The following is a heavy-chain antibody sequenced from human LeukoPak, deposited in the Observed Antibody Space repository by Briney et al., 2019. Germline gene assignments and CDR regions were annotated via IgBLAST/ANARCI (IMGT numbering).Heavy chain of an antibody. CDR1: GGTFSSYP. Sequence: VKVSCKVSGGTFSSYPISWVRQAPGQGLEWMGEITPIFGEAQNAEKFQGRVTITADEPTSTVYMELTSLRLDDTAMYYCARNSRVASTSGLNYWGQGTLVTVSS. V-gene: IGHV1-69*01. CDR2: ITPIFGEA. J-gene: IGHJ4*02. CDR3: ARNSRVASTSGLNY. D-gene: IGHD5-12*01.